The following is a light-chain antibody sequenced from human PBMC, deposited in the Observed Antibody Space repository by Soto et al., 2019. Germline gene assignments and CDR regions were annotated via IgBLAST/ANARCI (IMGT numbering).Light chain of an antibody. Sequence: EIVLTQSPGTLSLSPGERATLSCRASQSVSSSYLAWYQQKPGQAPRLLIYGASSRATGIPDRFSGSGSGTDFTLTISRVEPEDFAVYHCQQYGRSPYTFGQGTKLEIK. J-gene: IGKJ2*01. CDR3: QQYGRSPYT. V-gene: IGKV3-20*01. CDR2: GAS. CDR1: QSVSSSY.